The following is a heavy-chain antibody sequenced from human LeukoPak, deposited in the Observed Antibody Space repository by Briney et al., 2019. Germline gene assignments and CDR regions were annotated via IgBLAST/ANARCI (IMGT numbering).Heavy chain of an antibody. J-gene: IGHJ5*02. CDR1: GFTFNYYA. V-gene: IGHV3-23*01. CDR3: AKDPDPPQSWFDP. CDR2: ISGSGDIT. Sequence: GGSLRLSCAASGFTFNYYAMSWVRQAPGKGLEWVSAISGSGDITYYADSVKGRFTISRDNSKNTLYLQMNGLRAGDTSLYYCAKDPDPPQSWFDPWGQGTLVTVSS.